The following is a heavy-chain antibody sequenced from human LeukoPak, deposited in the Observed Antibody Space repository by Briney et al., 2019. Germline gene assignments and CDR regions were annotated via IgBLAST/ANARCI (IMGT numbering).Heavy chain of an antibody. CDR3: AKVIRLAPGQYYFDY. CDR2: ILGSGDIT. J-gene: IGHJ4*02. Sequence: GGSLRLSCAASGFTFSTYAMTWVRQAAGKGLEWFSVILGSGDITYYADSVKGRFTTSRDNSKNTLYLQMNSLRAEDTAVYYCAKVIRLAPGQYYFDYWGQGTLVTGSS. V-gene: IGHV3-23*01. CDR1: GFTFSTYA. D-gene: IGHD6-19*01.